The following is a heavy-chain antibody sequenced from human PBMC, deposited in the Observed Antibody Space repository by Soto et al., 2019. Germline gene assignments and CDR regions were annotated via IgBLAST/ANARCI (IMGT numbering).Heavy chain of an antibody. Sequence: SLRLSCSASGFTFSNYAMHWVRQAPGKGLEYVSAITSNGGSTYYPDSVNGRFTIFRDNSKNTVYLQMSSLRAEDTAVYYCVKALSARYNSAKAFDVWGQGTMVTVSS. CDR3: VKALSARYNSAKAFDV. D-gene: IGHD2-2*02. V-gene: IGHV3-64D*06. J-gene: IGHJ3*01. CDR2: ITSNGGST. CDR1: GFTFSNYA.